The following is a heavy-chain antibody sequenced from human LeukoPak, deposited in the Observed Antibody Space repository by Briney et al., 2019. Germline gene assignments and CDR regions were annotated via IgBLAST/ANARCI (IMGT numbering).Heavy chain of an antibody. V-gene: IGHV7-4-1*02. CDR2: INTNTGNP. Sequence: ASVKVSCKASGGTFSSYAISWVRQAPGQGLEWMGWINTNTGNPTYAQGFTGWFVFSLDTSVSTAYLQISSLKAEDTAVYYCARDMARLTSCPDYWGQGTLVTVSS. D-gene: IGHD2-2*01. CDR3: ARDMARLTSCPDY. CDR1: GGTFSSYA. J-gene: IGHJ4*02.